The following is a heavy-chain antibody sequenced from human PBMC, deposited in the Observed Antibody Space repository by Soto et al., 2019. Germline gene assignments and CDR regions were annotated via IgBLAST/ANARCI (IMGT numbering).Heavy chain of an antibody. CDR3: ARHPARWYGGLFDY. Sequence: QVQLQESGPGLVKPSETLSLTCTVSGGSISGYFWSWIRQPPGKGLEWIGYIYYSGSTNYNPSLKSRVTISVDTSKNQFSLNLSSVTAADTAVYYCARHPARWYGGLFDYWGQGTLVTVSS. D-gene: IGHD6-13*01. J-gene: IGHJ4*02. CDR2: IYYSGST. V-gene: IGHV4-59*08. CDR1: GGSISGYF.